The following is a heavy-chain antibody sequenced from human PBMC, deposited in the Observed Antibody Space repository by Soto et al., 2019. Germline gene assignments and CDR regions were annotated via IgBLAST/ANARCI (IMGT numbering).Heavy chain of an antibody. D-gene: IGHD1-1*01. Sequence: QVHLVQSGAEVKKPGASVKVSCQASGYAFTTYGITWVGQAPGQGLEWMGWISVHNGNTNYAQKLQGRVTVTRDTSTSTAYMELRSLRSDDTDVYYCARGRYGDHWGQGALVTVSS. CDR2: ISVHNGNT. CDR1: GYAFTTYG. J-gene: IGHJ4*02. CDR3: ARGRYGDH. V-gene: IGHV1-18*01.